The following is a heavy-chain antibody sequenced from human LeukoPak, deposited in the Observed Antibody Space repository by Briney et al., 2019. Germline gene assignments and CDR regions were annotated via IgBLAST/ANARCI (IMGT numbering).Heavy chain of an antibody. J-gene: IGHJ6*02. CDR3: ASLRGMDV. CDR2: IFGGGGT. V-gene: IGHV3-66*01. CDR1: GFTVSTNY. Sequence: GGSLRLSCAASGFTVSTNYMSWVRQAPGKGLEWVSVIFGGGGTSYADSVEGRLTVSRDNSKNTLYLQMNSLRAEDTAVYYCASLRGMDVWGQGTTVTVSS.